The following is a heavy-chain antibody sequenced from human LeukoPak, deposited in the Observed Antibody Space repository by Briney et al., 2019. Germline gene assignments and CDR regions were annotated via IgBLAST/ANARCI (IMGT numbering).Heavy chain of an antibody. CDR3: ARGPRDPTEYCSRGACAPTYDV. Sequence: PGGSLRLCCAGSGFTCNGYEMNWVRQAPGKGLEWVSYISSSGRKIYYADSVQGRFTISRDNAKNSLYLQMNSLRADDTAVYYCARGPRDPTEYCSRGACAPTYDVWGQGTLVTVSS. CDR1: GFTCNGYE. V-gene: IGHV3-48*03. J-gene: IGHJ4*02. D-gene: IGHD2-15*01. CDR2: ISSSGRKI.